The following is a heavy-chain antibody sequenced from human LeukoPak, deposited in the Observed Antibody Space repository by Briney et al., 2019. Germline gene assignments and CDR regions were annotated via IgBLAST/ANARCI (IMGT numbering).Heavy chain of an antibody. CDR3: ARSSAFLREGFDY. CDR2: VSQSGGT. D-gene: IGHD2/OR15-2a*01. J-gene: IGHJ4*02. Sequence: SETLSLTCSVSGYSISSVHFWGWVRQPPGKGLEWIGNVSQSGGTYYNPSLQSRVTVSLDTSKNQFSPKLTSVTAADTAAYYCARSSAFLREGFDYWGQGTLVTVSS. V-gene: IGHV4-38-2*02. CDR1: GYSISSVHF.